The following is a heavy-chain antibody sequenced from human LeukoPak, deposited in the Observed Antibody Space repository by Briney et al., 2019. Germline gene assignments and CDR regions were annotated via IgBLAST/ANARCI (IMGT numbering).Heavy chain of an antibody. CDR1: GASISDYY. D-gene: IGHD3-22*01. J-gene: IGHJ2*01. V-gene: IGHV4-59*01. CDR3: ARDYDNSGLRHFDL. CDR2: IYYTGTT. Sequence: PSETLSLTCTVSGASISDYYWSWIRQPPGKGLEWIGYIYYTGTTKYNPSLTSRVTISVDTSKSQFSAKLSSVTAADTAVYYCARDYDNSGLRHFDLWGRGTLVTVSS.